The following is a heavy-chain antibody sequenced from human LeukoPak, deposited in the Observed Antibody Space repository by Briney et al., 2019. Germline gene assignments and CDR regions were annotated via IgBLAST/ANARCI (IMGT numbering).Heavy chain of an antibody. CDR3: ARDKGPYWYFDL. CDR1: GGSVSSGSYY. CDR2: IEYSGST. V-gene: IGHV4-61*01. J-gene: IGHJ2*01. Sequence: SETLSLTCTVSGGSVSSGSYYWSWIRQSPGKGLEWIGYIEYSGSTHYTPSLKSRVTISVDTSKNQFSLKLSSVTAADTAVYYCARDKGPYWYFDLWGRGTLVTVSS.